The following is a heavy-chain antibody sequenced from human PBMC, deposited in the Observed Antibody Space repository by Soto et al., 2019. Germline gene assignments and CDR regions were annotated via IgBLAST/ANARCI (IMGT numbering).Heavy chain of an antibody. CDR3: ASPYDSSTMLDY. CDR1: GGTFSSYA. CDR2: IIPIFGTA. D-gene: IGHD3-22*01. J-gene: IGHJ4*02. V-gene: IGHV1-69*13. Sequence: SVKVSCKASGGTFSSYAISWVRQAPGQGLEWMGGIIPIFGTANYAQKFQGRVTITADESTSTAYMELSSLRSEDTAVYYCASPYDSSTMLDYWGQGTLVTVSS.